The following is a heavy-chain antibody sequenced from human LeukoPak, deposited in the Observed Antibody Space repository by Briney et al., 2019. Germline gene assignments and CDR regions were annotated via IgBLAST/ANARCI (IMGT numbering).Heavy chain of an antibody. CDR2: FDPEDGET. CDR3: ATGDTAMVISFDY. V-gene: IGHV1-24*01. Sequence: GASVKVSCKVSGYTLTELSMHWVRQAPGKGLEGMGGFDPEDGETIYAQKFQGRVTMTEDTSTDTAYVELSSLRSEDTAVYYCATGDTAMVISFDYWGQGTLVTVSS. J-gene: IGHJ4*02. D-gene: IGHD5-18*01. CDR1: GYTLTELS.